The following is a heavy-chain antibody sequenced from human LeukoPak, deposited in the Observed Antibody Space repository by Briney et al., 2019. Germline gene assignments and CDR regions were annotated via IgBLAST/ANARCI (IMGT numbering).Heavy chain of an antibody. CDR3: AREMAYGGTGY. V-gene: IGHV3-33*08. Sequence: GGSLRLSCAASGFTFSSYGMHWVRQAPGKGLEWVAIISYDGSNKYCADSVKGRFTISRDNSKNTLYLQMNSLRVEDTAVYYCAREMAYGGTGYWGQGTLVTVSS. CDR2: ISYDGSNK. CDR1: GFTFSSYG. J-gene: IGHJ4*02. D-gene: IGHD2-21*01.